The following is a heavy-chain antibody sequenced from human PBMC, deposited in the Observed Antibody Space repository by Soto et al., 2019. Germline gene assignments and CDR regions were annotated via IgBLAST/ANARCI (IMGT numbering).Heavy chain of an antibody. J-gene: IGHJ4*02. Sequence: QAQLVQSGAEVKKPGASVKVSCKASGYTFTGYDINWVRQATGQGLEWMGWMNPNSGNTGYAQNFQGRVTMTRDNSITTAYMELTSLSDDESAVYYCAGEKVGTTGIDFWGQGTLVTVSS. V-gene: IGHV1-8*01. CDR1: GYTFTGYD. CDR2: MNPNSGNT. CDR3: AGEKVGTTGIDF. D-gene: IGHD1-26*01.